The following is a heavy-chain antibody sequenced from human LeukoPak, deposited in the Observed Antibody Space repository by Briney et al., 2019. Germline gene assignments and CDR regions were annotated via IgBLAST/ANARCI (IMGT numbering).Heavy chain of an antibody. CDR3: ARAAGYYGSGSYFRLYYFDY. CDR2: IYHTGST. Sequence: PSETLSLTCTVSGGSVSGTYYWSWIRQPPGKGLEWIAYIYHTGSTDSNPSLRSRVTISLDTSKNQFSLKLNSVTAADTAVYYCARAAGYYGSGSYFRLYYFDYWGQGTLVTVSS. V-gene: IGHV4-61*01. D-gene: IGHD3-10*01. J-gene: IGHJ4*02. CDR1: GGSVSGTYY.